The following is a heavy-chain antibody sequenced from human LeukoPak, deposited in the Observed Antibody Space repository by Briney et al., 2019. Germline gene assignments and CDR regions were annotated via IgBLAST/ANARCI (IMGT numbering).Heavy chain of an antibody. V-gene: IGHV3-48*01. D-gene: IGHD6-6*01. CDR2: ISSSSSTI. Sequence: GGSLRLSCAASGFTFSSYSMNWVRQAPGKGLEWALYISSSSSTIYYAESVRGRFTISRDNAKNSLYLQMNSLRAEDTAVYYCAREYSSSSGRAFDIWGQGTMVTVSS. J-gene: IGHJ3*02. CDR1: GFTFSSYS. CDR3: AREYSSSSGRAFDI.